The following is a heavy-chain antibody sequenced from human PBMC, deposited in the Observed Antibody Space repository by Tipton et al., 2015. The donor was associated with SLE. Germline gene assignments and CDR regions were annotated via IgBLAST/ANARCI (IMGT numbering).Heavy chain of an antibody. CDR3: ARPEGASITDAFDI. D-gene: IGHD3-10*01. CDR1: GGSISSYY. CDR2: IYYSGST. V-gene: IGHV4-59*08. J-gene: IGHJ3*02. Sequence: LRLSCTVSGGSISSYYWSWIRQPPGKGLEWIGYIYYSGSTYYNPSLKSRVTISVDTSKNQFSLKLSSVTAADTAVYYCARPEGASITDAFDIWGQGTMVTVSS.